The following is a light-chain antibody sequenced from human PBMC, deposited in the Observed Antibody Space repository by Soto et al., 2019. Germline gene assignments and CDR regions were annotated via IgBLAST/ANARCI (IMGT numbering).Light chain of an antibody. Sequence: EIVLTQSPATLSLSPGERATLSCRASQSVSSYLAWYQQKPGQAPRLLIYDASSRATGIPARFSGSGSGTDFTPPIGGLEPEDFAVFYCQEGGHGGGGEYTFGQGTKLEIK. V-gene: IGKV3-11*01. CDR1: QSVSSY. J-gene: IGKJ2*01. CDR2: DAS. CDR3: QEGGHGGGGEYT.